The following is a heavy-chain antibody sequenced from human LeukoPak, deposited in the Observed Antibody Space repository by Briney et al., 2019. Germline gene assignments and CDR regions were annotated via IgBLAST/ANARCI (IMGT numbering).Heavy chain of an antibody. CDR1: GYTFTGYY. Sequence: GASVKVSCKASGYTFTGYYMHWVRQAPGQGLEWMGWINPNSGGTNYAQKFQGRVTMTRDTSISTAYMELSRVGSDDTAVYYCARGLSGSGSYYDYGMDVWGQGTTVTVSS. D-gene: IGHD3-10*01. V-gene: IGHV1-2*02. CDR2: INPNSGGT. J-gene: IGHJ6*02. CDR3: ARGLSGSGSYYDYGMDV.